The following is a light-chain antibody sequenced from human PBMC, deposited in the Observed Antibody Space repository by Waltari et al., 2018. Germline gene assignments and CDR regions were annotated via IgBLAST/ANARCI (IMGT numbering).Light chain of an antibody. V-gene: IGKV3-11*01. J-gene: IGKJ3*01. CDR2: DAS. Sequence: ETVLTQSPATLSLSPGERATLSCRASQSVGSYLAWYQQKPGQAPRLLIYDASTRATGIPARFSGSGSGTDFTLTISSLEPEDFAVYYCQQRSNWVFTFGPGTKLDIK. CDR3: QQRSNWVFT. CDR1: QSVGSY.